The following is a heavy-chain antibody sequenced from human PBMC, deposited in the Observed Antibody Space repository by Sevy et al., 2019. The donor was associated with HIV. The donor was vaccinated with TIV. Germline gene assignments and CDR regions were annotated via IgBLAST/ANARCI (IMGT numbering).Heavy chain of an antibody. CDR3: GSGLMRYFDL. J-gene: IGHJ2*01. D-gene: IGHD3-10*01. V-gene: IGHV3-7*01. CDR2: IKQDGSAK. Sequence: WGSLRLSCAASGFTLRAYWMSWVRQAPGKGLEWVANIKQDGSAKSYVDSVKGRFTISRDNAKNSLYLQMNSLRAEDTAVYYCGSGLMRYFDLWGRGTLVTVSS. CDR1: GFTLRAYW.